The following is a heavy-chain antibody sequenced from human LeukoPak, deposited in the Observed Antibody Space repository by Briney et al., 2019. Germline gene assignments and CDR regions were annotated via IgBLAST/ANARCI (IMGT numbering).Heavy chain of an antibody. J-gene: IGHJ4*02. V-gene: IGHV1-2*02. CDR2: INPKNGGT. CDR3: ARSAGFSHFDY. Sequence: ASVQVSCKASVYTLTGYYVHWVRQPPGKGLEWMGWINPKNGGTNYAQKFQDRVTMTRDTSISAAYMVLSRLRSDDTAVYYCARSAGFSHFDYWGQGTLVTVSS. D-gene: IGHD3-9*01. CDR1: VYTLTGYY.